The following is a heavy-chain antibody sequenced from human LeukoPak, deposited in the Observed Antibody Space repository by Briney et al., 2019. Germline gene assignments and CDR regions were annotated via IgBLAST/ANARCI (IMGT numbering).Heavy chain of an antibody. CDR3: ARAGSTIAARPPDY. CDR2: IYHSGST. D-gene: IGHD6-6*01. J-gene: IGHJ4*02. CDR1: GYSISSGYY. Sequence: PSETLSLTCTVSGYSISSGYYWGWIRQPPGKGLEWIGSIYHSGSTYYNPSLKSRVTLSIDTFKNHFSLRLTSVTAADTAVYYCARAGSTIAARPPDYWGQGTLVIVSS. V-gene: IGHV4-38-2*02.